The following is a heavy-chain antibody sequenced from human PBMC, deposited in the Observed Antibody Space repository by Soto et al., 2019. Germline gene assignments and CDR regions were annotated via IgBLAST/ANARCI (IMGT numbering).Heavy chain of an antibody. CDR3: ARGQPIITMVRGDYGMDV. D-gene: IGHD3-10*01. J-gene: IGHJ6*02. CDR2: IYYSGST. CDR1: GGSISSGDYY. Sequence: SETLSLTCTVSGGSISSGDYYWNWIRQPPGKGLEWIGYIYYSGSTYYNPSLKSRVTISVDTSKDQFSLKLSSVTAADTAVYYCARGQPIITMVRGDYGMDVWGQGTTVTVSS. V-gene: IGHV4-30-4*01.